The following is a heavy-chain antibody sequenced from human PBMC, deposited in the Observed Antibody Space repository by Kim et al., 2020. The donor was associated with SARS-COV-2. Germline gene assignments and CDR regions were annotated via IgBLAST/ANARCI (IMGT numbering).Heavy chain of an antibody. V-gene: IGHV5-51*01. CDR3: ARAYPYDYVWGTQLLDV. CDR2: IYPGDSDT. J-gene: IGHJ6*02. CDR1: GYSFTSYW. Sequence: GESLKISCKGSGYSFTSYWIGWVRQMPGKGLEWMGIIYPGDSDTRYSPSFQGQVTISADKSISTAYLQWSSLKASDTAMYYCARAYPYDYVWGTQLLDVWGQGTTVTVSS. D-gene: IGHD3-16*01.